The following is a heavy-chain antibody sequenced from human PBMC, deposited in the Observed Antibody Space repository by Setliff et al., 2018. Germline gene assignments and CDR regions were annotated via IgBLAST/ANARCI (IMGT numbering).Heavy chain of an antibody. J-gene: IGHJ6*02. CDR3: ARGLCVGQSCYWPKAMDV. Sequence: PGGSLRLSCAASGFTFSSYWMSWVRQAPGKGLEWVSVLYPNLVTNYADSVKDRSTVSRDESKNMVYLQMNNLEVDDTAIYYCARGLCVGQSCYWPKAMDVWGQGATVTVSS. CDR1: GFTFSSYW. V-gene: IGHV3-66*01. CDR2: LYPNLVT. D-gene: IGHD2-15*01.